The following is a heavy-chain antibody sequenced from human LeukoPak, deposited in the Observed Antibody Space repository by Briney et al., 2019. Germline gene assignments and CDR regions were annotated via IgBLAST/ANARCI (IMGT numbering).Heavy chain of an antibody. CDR2: IYYSGST. J-gene: IGHJ4*02. CDR3: ARGYCSSTSCYAGFFFDY. CDR1: GGSISSYY. D-gene: IGHD2-2*01. Sequence: KASETLSLTCTVSGGSISSYYWSWIRQPPGKGLEWIGYIYYSGSTNYNPSLKSRVTISVDTSKNQFSLKLSSVTAADTAVYYCARGYCSSTSCYAGFFFDYWGQGTLVTVSS. V-gene: IGHV4-59*01.